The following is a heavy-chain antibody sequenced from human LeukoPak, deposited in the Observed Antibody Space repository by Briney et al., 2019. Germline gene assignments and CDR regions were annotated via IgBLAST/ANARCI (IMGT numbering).Heavy chain of an antibody. CDR3: ARHMGLGYTYFYPYFDY. J-gene: IGHJ4*01. CDR1: GGSISSYY. D-gene: IGHD1-1*01. CDR2: IYYSGST. V-gene: IGHV4-59*08. Sequence: SEPLSLTCTVSGGSISSYYWSWIRQPPGKALEWIGYIYYSGSTNYNPSLKSRVTISVDTSKNQFSLKLSSVTAADTAVYYCARHMGLGYTYFYPYFDYWGQGTLVTVSS.